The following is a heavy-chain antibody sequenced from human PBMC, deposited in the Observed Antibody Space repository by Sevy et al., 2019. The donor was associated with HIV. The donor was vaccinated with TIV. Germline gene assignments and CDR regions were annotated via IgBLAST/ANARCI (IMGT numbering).Heavy chain of an antibody. CDR3: AKYIGYGGNPDAFDI. CDR1: GFTFDDYA. V-gene: IGHV3-9*01. D-gene: IGHD4-17*01. J-gene: IGHJ3*02. CDR2: ISWNSGSI. Sequence: GGSLRLSCAASGFTFDDYAMHWVRQAPGKGLEWVSGISWNSGSIGYADSVKGRFTISRDNAKNSLYLQMNSLRAEDTALYYCAKYIGYGGNPDAFDIWGQGTMVTVSS.